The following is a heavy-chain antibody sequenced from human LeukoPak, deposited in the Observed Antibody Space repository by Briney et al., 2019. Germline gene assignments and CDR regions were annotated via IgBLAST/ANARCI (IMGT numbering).Heavy chain of an antibody. CDR2: IYYSGSS. CDR3: STARGQWLVPRYFDL. D-gene: IGHD6-19*01. V-gene: IGHV4-59*01. Sequence: LSLTCTVSGGSISSYYWSWIRQPPGKGLEWVGYIYYSGSSNYNPYPKSRGTISVDTYKNQFSLMLRSVPAAEAAVDYCSTARGQWLVPRYFDLWGRGTLVTVSS. CDR1: GGSISSYY. J-gene: IGHJ2*01.